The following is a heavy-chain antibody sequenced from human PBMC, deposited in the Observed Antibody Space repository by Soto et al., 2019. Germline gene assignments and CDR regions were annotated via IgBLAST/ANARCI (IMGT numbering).Heavy chain of an antibody. CDR3: ARVRWDQPWVFDY. D-gene: IGHD1-26*01. J-gene: IGHJ4*02. Sequence: QVQLQQWGAGVLKPSETLSLTCAVYGGSFSAYYWSWIRQPPGKGLEWIGEINHSGSTNYNPSLKSRVTISVDTSKNQFSLKLTSVTDADTAVYYCARVRWDQPWVFDYWGQGTLVTVSS. CDR1: GGSFSAYY. V-gene: IGHV4-34*01. CDR2: INHSGST.